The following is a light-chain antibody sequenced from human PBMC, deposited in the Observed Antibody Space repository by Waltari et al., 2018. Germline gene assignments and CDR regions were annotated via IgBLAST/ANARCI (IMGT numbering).Light chain of an antibody. CDR3: QQGDSFPLT. Sequence: DIQMTQSPSTLSASVGDRVTITCRASPSISTWLAWYQQKPGKAPKLLIYKASSLESGVPSRFSGCGFGTEFTLTISSLQPEDFATYYCQQGDSFPLTFGGGTKVEI. V-gene: IGKV1-5*03. CDR2: KAS. J-gene: IGKJ4*01. CDR1: PSISTW.